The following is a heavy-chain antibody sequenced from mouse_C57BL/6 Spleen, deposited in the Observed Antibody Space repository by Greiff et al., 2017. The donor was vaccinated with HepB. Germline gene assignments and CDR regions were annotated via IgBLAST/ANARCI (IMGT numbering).Heavy chain of an antibody. J-gene: IGHJ2*01. CDR3: ASGNDEYYFDY. V-gene: IGHV5-17*01. CDR1: GFTFSDYG. D-gene: IGHD2-2*01. Sequence: DVKLVESGGGLVKPGGSLKLSCAASGFTFSDYGMHWVRQAPEKGLEWVAYISSGSSTIYYADTVKGRFTISRDNAKNTLFLQMTRLRAEDTGMYYCASGNDEYYFDYWGQGTTLTVSS. CDR2: ISSGSSTI.